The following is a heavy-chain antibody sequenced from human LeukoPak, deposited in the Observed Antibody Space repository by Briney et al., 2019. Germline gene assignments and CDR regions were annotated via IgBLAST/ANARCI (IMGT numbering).Heavy chain of an antibody. V-gene: IGHV3-48*03. D-gene: IGHD3-10*01. Sequence: GGSLRLSCAAPGFTFSSYEMNWVRQAPGKGLEWVSYISSSGSTIYYADSVKGRFTISRDNAKNSLYLQMNSLRAEDTAVYYCARLDYGSGNLRYWGQGTLVTVSS. J-gene: IGHJ4*02. CDR1: GFTFSSYE. CDR2: ISSSGSTI. CDR3: ARLDYGSGNLRY.